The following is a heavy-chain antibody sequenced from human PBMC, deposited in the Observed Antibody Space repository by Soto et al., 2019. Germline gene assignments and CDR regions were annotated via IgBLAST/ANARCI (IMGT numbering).Heavy chain of an antibody. CDR3: ARVSEYSSSSVRDYYYMDV. V-gene: IGHV1-18*01. Sequence: GASVKVSCKASGYTFTSYGISWVRQAPGQGLEWMGWISAYNGNTNYAQKLQGRVTMTTDTSTSTAYMELRSLRSDDTAVYYCARVSEYSSSSVRDYYYMDVWGKGTTVTVSS. CDR1: GYTFTSYG. J-gene: IGHJ6*03. D-gene: IGHD6-6*01. CDR2: ISAYNGNT.